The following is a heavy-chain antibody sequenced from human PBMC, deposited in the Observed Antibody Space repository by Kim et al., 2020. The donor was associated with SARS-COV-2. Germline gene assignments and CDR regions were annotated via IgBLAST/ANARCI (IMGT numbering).Heavy chain of an antibody. V-gene: IGHV3-30*04. D-gene: IGHD3-10*01. CDR2: ISYDGSNK. J-gene: IGHJ5*02. CDR1: GFTFSSYA. CDR3: ASYPYYGSGSYYNWFDP. Sequence: GGSLRLSCAASGFTFSSYAMHWVRQAPGKGLEWVAVISYDGSNKYYADSVKGRFTISRDNSKNTLYLQMNSLRAEDTAVYYCASYPYYGSGSYYNWFDPWGQGTLVTVSS.